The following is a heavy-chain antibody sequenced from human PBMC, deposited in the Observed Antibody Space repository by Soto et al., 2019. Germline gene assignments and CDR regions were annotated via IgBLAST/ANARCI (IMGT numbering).Heavy chain of an antibody. D-gene: IGHD1-26*01. V-gene: IGHV4-30-4*01. CDR2: MSYSGST. CDR1: GGSISSGNYY. Sequence: PSETLSLTCTVSGGSISSGNYYWSWIRQPPGKGLEWIGFMSYSGSTSYNASLKSRVPISVDTSKRQFSPNHSFVTAAGTAADYCATVGTPGTGVFYFCNWGQGTLVTVSS. J-gene: IGHJ4*02. CDR3: ATVGTPGTGVFYFCN.